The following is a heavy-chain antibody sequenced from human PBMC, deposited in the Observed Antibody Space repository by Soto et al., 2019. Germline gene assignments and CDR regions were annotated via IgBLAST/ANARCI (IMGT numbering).Heavy chain of an antibody. V-gene: IGHV4-59*01. D-gene: IGHD3-10*01. CDR1: GGSISNYY. CDR2: IYYSGST. CDR3: ARTCFDSGTYYNSCFDP. Sequence: SETLSLTCTVSGGSISNYYWNWIRQPPGKGLEWIGSIYYSGSTSYNPSLKSRVTMSADTSKNQFSLKLTSVTAADAAVYYCARTCFDSGTYYNSCFDPWGQGTLVTVSS. J-gene: IGHJ5*02.